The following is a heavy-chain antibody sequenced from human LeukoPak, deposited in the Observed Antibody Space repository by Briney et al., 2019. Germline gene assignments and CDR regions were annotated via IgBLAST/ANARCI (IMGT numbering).Heavy chain of an antibody. Sequence: ASVKVSCKASGGTFSSYAISWVRQAPGQGLEWMGWISAYNGNTNYAQKLQGRVTMTTDTSTSTAYMELRSLRSDDTAVYYCARGRSPTYYDFWSGYSGPDAFDIWGQGTMVTVSS. V-gene: IGHV1-18*01. CDR3: ARGRSPTYYDFWSGYSGPDAFDI. CDR1: GGTFSSYA. D-gene: IGHD3-3*01. CDR2: ISAYNGNT. J-gene: IGHJ3*02.